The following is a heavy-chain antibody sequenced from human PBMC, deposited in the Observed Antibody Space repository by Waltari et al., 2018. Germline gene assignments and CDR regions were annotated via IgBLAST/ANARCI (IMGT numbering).Heavy chain of an antibody. Sequence: QVQLQQWGAGLLQSSETLSLTCAVYGGSFSGYYWGWVRQPPGKGREWIGEINHAGYTNHNPSLRSRVTMSADTSKSQFSLKLNSVTAADTAVYYCVRLEDCTGPGGHCYSGDPFALDVWGQGTTVTVSS. D-gene: IGHD2-15*01. CDR3: VRLEDCTGPGGHCYSGDPFALDV. CDR2: INHAGYT. V-gene: IGHV4-34*02. CDR1: GGSFSGYY. J-gene: IGHJ6*02.